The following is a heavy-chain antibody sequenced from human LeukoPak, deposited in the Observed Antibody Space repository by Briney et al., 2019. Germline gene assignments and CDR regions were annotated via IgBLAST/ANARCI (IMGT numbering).Heavy chain of an antibody. Sequence: PSETLSLTCIVSGGSIRSDIYYWGWIRQPPGKGLQWIGNIYYSGNTQYNPSLKSRVTMSVDTSENQFSLRLSSVAAEDTAVYYCASLKEMTTIDYWGQGTRVTVSS. J-gene: IGHJ4*02. CDR1: GGSIRSDIYY. CDR2: IYYSGNT. D-gene: IGHD5-24*01. V-gene: IGHV4-39*01. CDR3: ASLKEMTTIDY.